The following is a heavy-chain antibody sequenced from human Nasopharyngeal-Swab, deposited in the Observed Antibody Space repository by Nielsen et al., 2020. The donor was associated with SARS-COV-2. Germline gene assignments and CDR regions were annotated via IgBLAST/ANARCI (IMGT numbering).Heavy chain of an antibody. CDR2: IGTAGDT. J-gene: IGHJ3*02. CDR3: ARGGGYYYDSSGSIDAFDI. CDR1: GFTFSSYD. Sequence: GESLKISCAASGFTFSSYDMHWVRQATGKGLEWVSAIGTAGDTYYPGSVKGRFTISRENAKNSLYLQMNSLRAGDTAVYHCARGGGYYYDSSGSIDAFDIWGQGTMVTVSS. D-gene: IGHD3-22*01. V-gene: IGHV3-13*01.